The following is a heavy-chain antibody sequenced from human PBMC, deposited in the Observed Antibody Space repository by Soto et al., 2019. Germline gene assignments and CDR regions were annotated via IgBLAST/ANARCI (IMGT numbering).Heavy chain of an antibody. CDR3: AKDSDRWLRHRGADY. D-gene: IGHD5-12*01. Sequence: EVQLLESGGGLVQPGGSLRLSCAASGFTFSSYAMSWVRQAPGKGLEWVSAISGSGGSTYNADSVKGRFTISRDNSKNTLYLQMNSLRAEDTAVYYCAKDSDRWLRHRGADYWGQGTLVTVSS. J-gene: IGHJ4*02. CDR1: GFTFSSYA. V-gene: IGHV3-23*01. CDR2: ISGSGGST.